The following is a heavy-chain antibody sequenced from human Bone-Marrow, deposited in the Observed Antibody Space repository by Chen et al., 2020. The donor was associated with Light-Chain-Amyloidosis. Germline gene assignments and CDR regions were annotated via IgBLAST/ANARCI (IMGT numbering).Heavy chain of an antibody. J-gene: IGHJ6*02. CDR1: GGTFSSYA. Sequence: QVQLVQSGAEVKKPGSSVKVCCKASGGTFSSYAISWVRQAPGQGLEWMGGIIPIFGTANYAQKFQGRVTITADESTSTAYMELSSLRSEDTAVYYCARPDLGIVGATMAYYYGMDVWGQGTTVTVSS. CDR3: ARPDLGIVGATMAYYYGMDV. V-gene: IGHV1-69*01. D-gene: IGHD1-26*01. CDR2: IIPIFGTA.